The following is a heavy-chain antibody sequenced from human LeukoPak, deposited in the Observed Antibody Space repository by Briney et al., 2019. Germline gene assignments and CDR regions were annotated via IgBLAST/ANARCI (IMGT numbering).Heavy chain of an antibody. D-gene: IGHD6-13*01. Sequence: SETLSLTCAVSGYSISSGYYWGWIRQPPGKGLEWIGSIYHSGSTYYNPSLKSRVTISVDTSKNQFSLKLSSVTAADTAVYYCARQAGKPHYFDYWGQGTLVTVSS. CDR1: GYSISSGYY. V-gene: IGHV4-38-2*01. CDR2: IYHSGST. J-gene: IGHJ4*02. CDR3: ARQAGKPHYFDY.